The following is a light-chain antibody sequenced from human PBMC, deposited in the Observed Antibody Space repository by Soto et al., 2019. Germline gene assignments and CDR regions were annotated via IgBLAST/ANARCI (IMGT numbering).Light chain of an antibody. CDR3: QHRSNWHLT. CDR2: DTF. CDR1: QSVRNY. Sequence: EIVLTQSPATLSLSPGERATLSCRASQSVRNYLAWYQQKPGQAPRLLIYDTFTRATGIPARFSGSGSGTDFTLTISSLEPEDSAVYYCQHRSNWHLTFGGGTKVEIK. J-gene: IGKJ4*01. V-gene: IGKV3-11*01.